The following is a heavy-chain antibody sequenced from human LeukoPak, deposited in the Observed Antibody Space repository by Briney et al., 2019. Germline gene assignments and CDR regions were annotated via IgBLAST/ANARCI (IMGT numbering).Heavy chain of an antibody. Sequence: GESLKISCKGSGYTFTSFWIGCVRQMPGKGLEWMASIYPGDSDTTYSPSFQGQVTISADKSSSTAYLRLSSLKASDTAIYYCVRGWWSFDYWGQGSLVTVSS. J-gene: IGHJ4*02. CDR1: GYTFTSFW. V-gene: IGHV5-51*01. CDR3: VRGWWSFDY. CDR2: IYPGDSDT. D-gene: IGHD3-16*01.